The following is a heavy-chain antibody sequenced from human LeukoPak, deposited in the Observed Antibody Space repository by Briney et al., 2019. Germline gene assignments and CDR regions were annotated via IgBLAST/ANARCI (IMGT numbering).Heavy chain of an antibody. CDR1: GFTFSSYA. D-gene: IGHD3-9*01. J-gene: IGHJ4*02. V-gene: IGHV3-23*01. CDR2: ISGSGGST. CDR3: ANPTILTGYSRN. Sequence: GGSLRLSCAASGFTFSSYAMSWVRQAPGKGLEWVSAISGSGGSTYYADSVKGRFTISRDNSKNTLYLQMNSLRAEDTAVYYCANPTILTGYSRNWGQGTLVTVSS.